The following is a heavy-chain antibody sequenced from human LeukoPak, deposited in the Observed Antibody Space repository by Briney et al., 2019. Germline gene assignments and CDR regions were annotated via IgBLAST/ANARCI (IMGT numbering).Heavy chain of an antibody. CDR3: ARDKRLLVRWGFDP. Sequence: SETLSLTCAVSGDSISSSNWWSWVRLPPGKGLERIGEIYHSGSTNYNPSLKSRVTISVDKSKNQFSLKLSSVTAADTAVYYCARDKRLLVRWGFDPWGQGTLVTVSS. D-gene: IGHD3-10*01. CDR1: GDSISSSNW. CDR2: IYHSGST. V-gene: IGHV4-4*02. J-gene: IGHJ5*02.